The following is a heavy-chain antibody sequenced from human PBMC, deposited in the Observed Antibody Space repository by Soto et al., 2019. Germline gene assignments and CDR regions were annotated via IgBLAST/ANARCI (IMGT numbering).Heavy chain of an antibody. Sequence: EGSLRLSCAASGFTFSSYAMSWVRQAPGKGLEWVSAISGSGGSTYYADSVKGRFTISRDNSKNTLYLQMNSLRAEDTAVYYCAKDRRDGYKPYYFDYWDQGTLVTVSS. CDR3: AKDRRDGYKPYYFDY. V-gene: IGHV3-23*01. D-gene: IGHD5-12*01. J-gene: IGHJ4*02. CDR1: GFTFSSYA. CDR2: ISGSGGST.